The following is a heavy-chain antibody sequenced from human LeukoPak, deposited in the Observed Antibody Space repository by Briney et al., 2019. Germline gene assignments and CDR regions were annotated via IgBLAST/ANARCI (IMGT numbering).Heavy chain of an antibody. CDR3: AKDRGSHGAFDI. CDR1: GYTFGDYS. V-gene: IGHV3-9*01. J-gene: IGHJ3*02. CDR2: ISWNSVFI. Sequence: GGSLRLSCAGSGYTFGDYSMFWVRRAPGKGLEWVSGISWNSVFIGYADSVRGRFTISRDNANNSLYLQMNSLRPEDTAVCYCAKDRGSHGAFDIWGQGTMVTVSS.